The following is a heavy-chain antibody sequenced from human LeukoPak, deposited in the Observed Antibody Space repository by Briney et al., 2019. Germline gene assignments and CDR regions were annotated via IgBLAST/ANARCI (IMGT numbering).Heavy chain of an antibody. J-gene: IGHJ4*02. CDR1: GYTFTSYD. V-gene: IGHV1-8*03. D-gene: IGHD1-14*01. Sequence: ASVKVSXKASGYTFTSYDINWVRQAAGQGLEWMGWMNPNSGNTGYAQKFQGRVTITRNTSISTAYMELSSLRSEDTAVHYCARGTRKGGGYWGQGTLVTVSS. CDR3: ARGTRKGGGY. CDR2: MNPNSGNT.